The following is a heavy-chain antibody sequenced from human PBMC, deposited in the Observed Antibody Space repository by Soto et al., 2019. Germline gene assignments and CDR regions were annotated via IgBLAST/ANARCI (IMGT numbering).Heavy chain of an antibody. Sequence: QVQLQESGPGLVKPSETLSLICSDSGGSISSHNWGWIRLPPGKGLEWIGYIRDSGDTSYNPALTRRATMSLDTSTTEVSLKLTSGTAVDTAVYYCVRQGFRALHGLVDVWGQGTTVTVSS. CDR1: GGSISSHN. CDR3: VRQGFRALHGLVDV. J-gene: IGHJ6*02. CDR2: IRDSGDT. D-gene: IGHD3-10*01. V-gene: IGHV4-59*08.